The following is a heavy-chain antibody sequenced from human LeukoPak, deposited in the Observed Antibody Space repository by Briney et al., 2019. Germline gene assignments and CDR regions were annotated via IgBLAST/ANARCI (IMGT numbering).Heavy chain of an antibody. D-gene: IGHD1-26*01. CDR2: IYYSGST. CDR3: AKGYGWEASYYYYYMDV. Sequence: SETLSLTCTVSGGSISSSSYYWGWIRQPPGKGLEWIGSIYYSGSTYYNPSLKSRVTISVDTSKNQFSLKLSSVTAADTAVYYCAKGYGWEASYYYYYMDVWGKGTTVTISS. J-gene: IGHJ6*03. CDR1: GGSISSSSYY. V-gene: IGHV4-39*01.